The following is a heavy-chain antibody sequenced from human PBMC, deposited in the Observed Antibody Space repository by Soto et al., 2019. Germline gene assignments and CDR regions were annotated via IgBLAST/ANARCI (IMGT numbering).Heavy chain of an antibody. J-gene: IGHJ4*02. CDR1: GFTFSRHD. V-gene: IGHV3-13*04. CDR3: ARVHIQQLENIFDY. CDR2: IDPAGGRT. Sequence: GVSLRLASAASGFTFSRHDMHWVRHATGKGLEWVATIDPAGGRTFYTDSVKGRFTISRDNSKNTLYLQLNSLRAEDTAVYFCARVHIQQLENIFDYWGQGTLVTVSS. D-gene: IGHD3-3*01.